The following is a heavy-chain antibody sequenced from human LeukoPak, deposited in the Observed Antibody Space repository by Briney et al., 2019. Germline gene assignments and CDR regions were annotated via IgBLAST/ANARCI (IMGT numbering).Heavy chain of an antibody. CDR3: ARQNTPHGNFDY. J-gene: IGHJ4*02. CDR2: IGVAANT. CDR1: GFTLSSYD. D-gene: IGHD1-26*01. Sequence: GSLRLSCAASGFTLSSYDMHWVRQATGKGLEWVSAIGVAANTFYSGSVKGRFTISRENAKNSLYLLMTSLGAEDTAVYYCARQNTPHGNFDYWGQGILVTVSS. V-gene: IGHV3-13*01.